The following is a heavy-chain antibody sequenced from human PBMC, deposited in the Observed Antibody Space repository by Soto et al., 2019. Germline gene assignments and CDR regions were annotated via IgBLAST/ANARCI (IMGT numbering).Heavy chain of an antibody. J-gene: IGHJ4*01. CDR2: ISYDGSNK. CDR1: GFTFSSYA. D-gene: IGHD6-25*01. Sequence: QVQLVESGGGVVQPGRSLRLSCAASGFTFSSYAMHWVRQAPGKGLEWVAVISYDGSNKYYADSVKGRFTISRDNSKNTLYLQMNSLRAEDTAVYYCARDFTATSFDYWGHGTLVTVSS. V-gene: IGHV3-30-3*01. CDR3: ARDFTATSFDY.